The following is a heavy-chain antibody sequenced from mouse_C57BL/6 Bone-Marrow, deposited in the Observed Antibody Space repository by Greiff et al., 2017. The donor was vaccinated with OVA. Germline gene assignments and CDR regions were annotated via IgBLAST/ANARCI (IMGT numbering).Heavy chain of an antibody. D-gene: IGHD1-1*01. CDR3: AREGITTVVATNY. CDR1: GYTFTSYW. J-gene: IGHJ2*01. Sequence: QVQLQQPGAELVKPGASVKLSCKASGYTFTSYWMHWVKQRPGQGLEWIGMIHPNSGSTNYNEKFKSKATLTVDKSSSTAYMQLSSLPSEDSAVYYCAREGITTVVATNYWGQGTTLTVSS. V-gene: IGHV1-64*01. CDR2: IHPNSGST.